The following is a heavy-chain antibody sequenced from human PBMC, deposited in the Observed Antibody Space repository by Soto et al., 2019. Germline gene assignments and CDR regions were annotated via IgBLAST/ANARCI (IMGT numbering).Heavy chain of an antibody. D-gene: IGHD3-3*01. J-gene: IGHJ6*02. CDR1: GYTFTGYY. CDR2: INPNSGGT. Sequence: ASVKVSCKASGYTFTGYYMHWVRQAPGQGLEWMGWINPNSGGTNYAQKFQGWVTMTRDTPISTAYMELSRLRSDDTAVYYYARQDYDFWSGQPYYYGMDVWGQGTTVTVSS. CDR3: ARQDYDFWSGQPYYYGMDV. V-gene: IGHV1-2*04.